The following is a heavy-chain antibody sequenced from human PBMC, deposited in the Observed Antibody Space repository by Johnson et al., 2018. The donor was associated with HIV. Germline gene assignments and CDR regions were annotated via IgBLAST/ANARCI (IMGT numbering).Heavy chain of an antibody. J-gene: IGHJ3*02. V-gene: IGHV3-66*01. CDR2: IYSGGST. CDR3: ASRYDSSGYYPDAFDI. D-gene: IGHD3-22*01. CDR1: GFTVSSNY. Sequence: VQLVESGGGLVQPWGSLRLSCAASGFTVSSNYMSWVRQAPGKGLEWVSVIYSGGSTYYADSVKGRFTISRDNSKNTLYLQMNSLRAEDTALYYCASRYDSSGYYPDAFDIWGQGTMVTVSS.